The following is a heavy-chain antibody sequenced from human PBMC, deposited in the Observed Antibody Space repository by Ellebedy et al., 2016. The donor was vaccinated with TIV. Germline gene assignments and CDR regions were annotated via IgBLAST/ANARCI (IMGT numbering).Heavy chain of an antibody. Sequence: GESLKISCAASGFSFSSYAMAWVRQAPGKGLNSVSSISGSGDSTYYADSVRGRFTISRDNSKNTLYLQMKTLRADDTAIYYCAKGSWGAATHNYFDPWGQGTLVTVSS. CDR2: ISGSGDST. CDR1: GFSFSSYA. CDR3: AKGSWGAATHNYFDP. J-gene: IGHJ5*02. D-gene: IGHD1-26*01. V-gene: IGHV3-23*01.